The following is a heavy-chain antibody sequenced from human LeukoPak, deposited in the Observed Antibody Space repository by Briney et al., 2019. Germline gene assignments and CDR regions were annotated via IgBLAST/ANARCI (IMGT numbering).Heavy chain of an antibody. Sequence: ASVKVSCKASGGTFSSYAISWVRQAPGQGLEWMGWISAYNGNTNYAQKLQGRVTMTTDTSTSTAYMELRSLRSDDTAVYYCASRYFDWFDYWGQGTLVTVSS. CDR3: ASRYFDWFDY. D-gene: IGHD3-9*01. CDR2: ISAYNGNT. CDR1: GGTFSSYA. V-gene: IGHV1-18*01. J-gene: IGHJ4*02.